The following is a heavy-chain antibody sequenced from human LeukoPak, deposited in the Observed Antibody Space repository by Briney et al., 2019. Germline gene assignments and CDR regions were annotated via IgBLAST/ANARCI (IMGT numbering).Heavy chain of an antibody. CDR2: IYSGGST. V-gene: IGHV3-53*01. Sequence: PGGSLRLSCAASGFTVSSNYMSWVRQAPGKGLEWVSIIYSGGSTFYADSVKGRFTISRDNSKNTLYLQMNSLRTEDTAVYYCARGGSYLSAFDIWGQGTMVTVSS. D-gene: IGHD1-26*01. CDR3: ARGGSYLSAFDI. J-gene: IGHJ3*02. CDR1: GFTVSSNY.